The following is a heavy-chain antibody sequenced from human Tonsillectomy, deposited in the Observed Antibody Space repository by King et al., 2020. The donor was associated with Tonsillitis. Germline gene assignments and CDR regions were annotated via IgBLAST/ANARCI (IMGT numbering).Heavy chain of an antibody. CDR3: ARDTNYFDGNLYYDVFHL. V-gene: IGHV3-7*03. CDR2: IREDGNLK. CDR1: GVTLNNYW. J-gene: IGHJ3*01. Sequence: DVQLVESGGGLVQPGGSLRLSCSAFGVTLNNYWMTWVRRAPGKGLEWVANIREDGNLKSYMDSVEGRFTISRDNARNSVYLQMNSLRAGDTAVYYCARDTNYFDGNLYYDVFHLWGQGTMVTVSS. D-gene: IGHD3-22*01.